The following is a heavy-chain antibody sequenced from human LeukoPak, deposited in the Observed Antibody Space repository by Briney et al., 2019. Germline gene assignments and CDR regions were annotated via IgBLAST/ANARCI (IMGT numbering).Heavy chain of an antibody. V-gene: IGHV3-7*01. J-gene: IGHJ4*02. CDR1: GFSFRSCW. D-gene: IGHD2-21*01. Sequence: PGGSLRLSCAASGFSFRSCWMSWVHQAPGKGLEWVANIKEDGSEKYYVDSVKGRFTISRDNAENALYQQMNSLRAEDTAVYYCARVAWPHYFDYWGQGTLVTVSS. CDR2: IKEDGSEK. CDR3: ARVAWPHYFDY.